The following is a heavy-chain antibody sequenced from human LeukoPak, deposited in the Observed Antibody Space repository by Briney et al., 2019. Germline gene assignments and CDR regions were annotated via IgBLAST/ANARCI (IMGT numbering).Heavy chain of an antibody. CDR1: GFTVGGNY. CDR2: IYRGGST. D-gene: IGHD2-8*02. J-gene: IGHJ5*02. CDR3: ARAYSGGVTPFDP. V-gene: IGHV3-66*01. Sequence: GGSLRLSCAAAGFTVGGNYMSWGRQAPGEGLEWVSVIYRGGSTSSPDSVNGSFTNSRDNSKNTLYLQMNSLSAEETAVYYCARAYSGGVTPFDPWGQGTLVTVSS.